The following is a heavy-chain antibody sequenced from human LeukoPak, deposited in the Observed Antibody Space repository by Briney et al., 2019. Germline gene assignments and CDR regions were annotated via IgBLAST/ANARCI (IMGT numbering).Heavy chain of an antibody. J-gene: IGHJ6*02. CDR3: AIDTYGILTGTPYYYYGMDV. D-gene: IGHD1-7*01. CDR1: GYTFTSYA. Sequence: ASVKVSCTASGYTFTSYAMHWVRQAPGQRLEWMGWINAGNGNTKYSQKFQGRVTITRDTSASTAYMELSSLRSEDTAVYYCAIDTYGILTGTPYYYYGMDVWGQGTTVTVSS. V-gene: IGHV1-3*01. CDR2: INAGNGNT.